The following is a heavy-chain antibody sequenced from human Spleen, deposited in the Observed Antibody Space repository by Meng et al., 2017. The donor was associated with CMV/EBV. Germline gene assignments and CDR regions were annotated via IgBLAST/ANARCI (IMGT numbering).Heavy chain of an antibody. CDR1: GFSFKVYA. Sequence: GESLKISCVASGFSFKVYAIHWVRQAPGKGLEWLAIISHDGSNEFYADSVKGRFTISRDNSKNTLYLQVTSLRAEDTAVYYCARATAPRPAFYYYYGMDVWGQGTTVAV. V-gene: IGHV3-30*04. D-gene: IGHD6-6*01. J-gene: IGHJ6*02. CDR3: ARATAPRPAFYYYYGMDV. CDR2: ISHDGSNE.